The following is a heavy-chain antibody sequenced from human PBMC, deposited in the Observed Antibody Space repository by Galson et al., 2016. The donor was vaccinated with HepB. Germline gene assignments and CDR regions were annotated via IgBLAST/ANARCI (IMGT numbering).Heavy chain of an antibody. V-gene: IGHV1-46*01. CDR1: GYTFTNYY. CDR2: LNPSGGST. J-gene: IGHJ4*02. CDR3: AREVITYGLYYLDY. D-gene: IGHD3-16*01. Sequence: SVKVSCKASGYTFTNYYMHWVRQAPGQGLEWMGILNPSGGSTTYAQRFQGRVSMTGDTSTSTVYMELSSLRSEDTALYYCAREVITYGLYYLDYWGQGTLVTVSS.